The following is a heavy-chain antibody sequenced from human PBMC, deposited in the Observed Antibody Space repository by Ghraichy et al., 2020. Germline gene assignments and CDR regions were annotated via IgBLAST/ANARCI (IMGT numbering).Heavy chain of an antibody. CDR3: ARRGDGYKNDAFDV. D-gene: IGHD5-24*01. CDR1: GGSISSYY. Sequence: SETLSLTCTVSGGSISSYYWSWIRQPPGKGLEWIGYIYYSGSTNYSPSLKSRITISVDTSRNQFSLKLTSVTAADTAVYYCARRGDGYKNDAFDVWGQGTMVTVSS. J-gene: IGHJ3*01. V-gene: IGHV4-59*08. CDR2: IYYSGST.